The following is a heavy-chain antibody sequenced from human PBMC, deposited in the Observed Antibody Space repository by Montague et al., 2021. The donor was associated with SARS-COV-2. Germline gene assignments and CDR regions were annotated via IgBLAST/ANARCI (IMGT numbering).Heavy chain of an antibody. D-gene: IGHD5-24*01. J-gene: IGHJ4*02. V-gene: IGHV4-4*07. Sequence: DPLSLTCTVSGGSISSYYWSWIRQPAGKGLEWIGRFYTTGSTNYNPSLKSRVTMSVDTSKNQFSPKLSSVTAADTAVYFCARGFRTVEMPTISFDYWGQGTLVTVSS. CDR3: ARGFRTVEMPTISFDY. CDR2: FYTTGST. CDR1: GGSISSYY.